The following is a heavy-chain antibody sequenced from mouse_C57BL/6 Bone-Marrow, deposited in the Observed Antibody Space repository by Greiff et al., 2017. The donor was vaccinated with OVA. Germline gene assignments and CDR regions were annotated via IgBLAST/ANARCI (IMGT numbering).Heavy chain of an antibody. CDR3: ARLVNCGIDY. V-gene: IGHV1-81*01. CDR2: IYPRSGNT. Sequence: VQLQQSGAELARPGASVKLSCKASGYTFTSYGISWVKQRTGQGLEWIGEIYPRSGNTYYNEKFKGKATLTADKSSSTAYMELRSLSYEYSAVYLCARLVNCGIDYWGQGTSVTVAA. J-gene: IGHJ4*01. CDR1: GYTFTSYG. D-gene: IGHD2-2*01.